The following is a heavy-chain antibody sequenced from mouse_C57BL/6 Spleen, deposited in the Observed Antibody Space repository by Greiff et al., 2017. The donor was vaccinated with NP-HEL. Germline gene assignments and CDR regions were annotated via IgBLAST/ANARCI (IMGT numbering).Heavy chain of an antibody. Sequence: QVQLKQSGAELVRPGTSVKMSCKASGYTFTNYWIGWAKQRPGHGLEWIGDIYPGGGYTNYNEKFKGKATLTADKSSSTAYMQFSSLTSEDSAIYYCARSPGSSYRYFDVWGTGTTVTVSS. CDR2: IYPGGGYT. J-gene: IGHJ1*03. D-gene: IGHD1-1*01. CDR3: ARSPGSSYRYFDV. V-gene: IGHV1-63*01. CDR1: GYTFTNYW.